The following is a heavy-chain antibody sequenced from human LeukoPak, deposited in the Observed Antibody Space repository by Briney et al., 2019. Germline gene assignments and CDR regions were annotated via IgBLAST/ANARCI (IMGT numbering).Heavy chain of an antibody. J-gene: IGHJ4*02. D-gene: IGHD3-10*01. CDR1: GGSVSNYY. V-gene: IGHV4-59*02. Sequence: PSETLSLTCTVSGGSVSNYYWSWIRQSPGKGLEWIGYIYYTETSYNPSLKGRVTISADTSKNQFSLKLYSVTAADTAVYYCARLSESAIIESPEDYWGQGTLVTVSS. CDR2: IYYTET. CDR3: ARLSESAIIESPEDY.